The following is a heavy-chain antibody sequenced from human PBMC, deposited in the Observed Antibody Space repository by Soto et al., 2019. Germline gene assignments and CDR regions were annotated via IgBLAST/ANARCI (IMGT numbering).Heavy chain of an antibody. V-gene: IGHV1-69*12. CDR2: IIPIFVTA. J-gene: IGHJ4*02. D-gene: IGHD1-26*01. CDR3: ARGVGATRGKCDS. CDR1: GGTFSSYA. Sequence: QVQLVQTGAEVKKPGSSVKVSCKASGGTFSSYAISWVRQAPGQGLEWMGGIIPIFVTANYAQKFQGRVTITADESTRTAYMELSSLRSEDTAVYDCARGVGATRGKCDSWGQGTLVTVSS.